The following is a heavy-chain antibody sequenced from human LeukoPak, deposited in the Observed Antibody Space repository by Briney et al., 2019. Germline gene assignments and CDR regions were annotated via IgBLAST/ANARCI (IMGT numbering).Heavy chain of an antibody. V-gene: IGHV1-2*02. CDR1: GYTFTDYY. Sequence: ASVKVSCKASGYTFTDYYIQWVRQAPGQGLEWLGWINPNNGGIKYAQKFQGRVTVTRDTSISTAYMELNDLRSYDTAAYYCARRSGGTTTVNDGFEVWGQGTMVTVSS. J-gene: IGHJ3*01. CDR2: INPNNGGI. CDR3: ARRSGGTTTVNDGFEV. D-gene: IGHD4-17*01.